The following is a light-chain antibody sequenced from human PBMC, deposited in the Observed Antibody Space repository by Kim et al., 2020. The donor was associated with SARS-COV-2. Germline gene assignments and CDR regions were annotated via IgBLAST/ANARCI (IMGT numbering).Light chain of an antibody. V-gene: IGLV1-47*01. CDR2: SSD. CDR1: NSNIGRKH. CDR3: ASWDGNLGAWV. Sequence: QSVLTQPPSASETPGQRVTISCSGSNSNIGRKHVYWYQQLPGTAPKLLIYSSDQRPSGVPDRFSGSKSGTSASLAISGLRSEDEGDYYCASWDGNLGAWVFGGGTQLTVL. J-gene: IGLJ3*02.